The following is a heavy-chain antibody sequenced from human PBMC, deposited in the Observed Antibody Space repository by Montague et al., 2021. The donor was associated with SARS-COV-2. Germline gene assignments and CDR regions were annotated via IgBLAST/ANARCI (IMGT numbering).Heavy chain of an antibody. D-gene: IGHD3-3*01. Sequence: SETLSLTCSVSGGSISTYYWSWIRQPPGKGLEWIAHFSNNGDTRYSPSLKSRVTISTDTSKNQFSLMMASVTAADTAVYFCARAPPYYGFDPWGQGTLVTVSS. V-gene: IGHV4-59*01. CDR3: ARAPPYYGFDP. CDR2: FSNNGDT. CDR1: GGSISTYY. J-gene: IGHJ5*02.